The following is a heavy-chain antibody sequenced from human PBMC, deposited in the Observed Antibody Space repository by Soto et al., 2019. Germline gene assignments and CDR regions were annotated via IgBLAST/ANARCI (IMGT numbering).Heavy chain of an antibody. CDR1: GGSISSGGYS. D-gene: IGHD2-15*01. V-gene: IGHV4-30-2*01. Sequence: QLQLQESGSGLVKPSQTLSLTCAVSGGSISSGGYSWSWSRKQPGKGLEWIGYIYHTGSTYYNRSLKSRVTISVDRSKNQFSLKLSSVTAADTAVYYCARGQVVAAQHWGQGTLVTVSS. CDR3: ARGQVVAAQH. CDR2: IYHTGST. J-gene: IGHJ4*02.